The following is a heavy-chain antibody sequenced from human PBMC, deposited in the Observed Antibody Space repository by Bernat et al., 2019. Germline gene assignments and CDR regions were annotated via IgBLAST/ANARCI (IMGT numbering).Heavy chain of an antibody. V-gene: IGHV1-18*04. Sequence: QVQLVQSGAEVKKPGASVKVSCKASGYTFTSYYINWVRQAPGQGLEWMGWISAYNGHTNYAQKVQGRVTMTTDTSTSTAYMELWSLTSDDTAVYYCARGRDYYGSGNIFVYCYMDVWGKGTTVTVSS. J-gene: IGHJ6*03. CDR2: ISAYNGHT. D-gene: IGHD3-10*01. CDR1: GYTFTSYY. CDR3: ARGRDYYGSGNIFVYCYMDV.